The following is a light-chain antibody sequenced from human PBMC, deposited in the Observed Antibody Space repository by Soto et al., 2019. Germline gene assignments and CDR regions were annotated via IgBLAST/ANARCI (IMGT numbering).Light chain of an antibody. CDR1: QSVGNN. CDR3: QQYGDWPLT. CDR2: ATS. V-gene: IGKV3-15*01. Sequence: EIVVTQSPATLSVSPGERVTLSCRASQSVGNNFAWYQQKPGQAPRLLIFATSTRATGVPARFSGSGSGTEFTRTISSLQSEDFAVYYCQQYGDWPLTFGGGAKVEIE. J-gene: IGKJ4*01.